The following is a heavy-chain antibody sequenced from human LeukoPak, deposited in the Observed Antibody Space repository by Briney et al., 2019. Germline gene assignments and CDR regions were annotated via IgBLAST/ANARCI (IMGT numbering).Heavy chain of an antibody. CDR3: ARARVVAAID. J-gene: IGHJ4*02. CDR1: GGSISSSSYY. CDR2: IYYSGST. Sequence: SETLSLTCTVSGGSISSSSYYWSWIRQPPGKGLEWIGYIYYSGSTNYNPSLKSRVTISVDTSKNQFSLKLSSVTAADTAVYYCARARVVAAIDWGQGTLVTVSS. D-gene: IGHD2-15*01. V-gene: IGHV4-61*01.